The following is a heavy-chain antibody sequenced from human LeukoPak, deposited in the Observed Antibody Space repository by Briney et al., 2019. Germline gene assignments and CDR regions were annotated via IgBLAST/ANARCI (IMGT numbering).Heavy chain of an antibody. CDR3: AREQGTSWYFQFDP. D-gene: IGHD6-13*01. J-gene: IGHJ5*02. Sequence: ASVKGSCKASGYTFNKYTIHWVRQAPGQRLECMGWINAGNGDTKYSERFQGRVTITRDTSATTAHMELSTLTYEDTAVYYCAREQGTSWYFQFDPWGQGTLVTVSS. V-gene: IGHV1-3*01. CDR1: GYTFNKYT. CDR2: INAGNGDT.